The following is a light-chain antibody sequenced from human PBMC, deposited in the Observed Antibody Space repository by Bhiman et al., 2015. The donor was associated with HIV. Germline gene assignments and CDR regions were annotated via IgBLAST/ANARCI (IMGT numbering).Light chain of an antibody. V-gene: IGLV2-14*03. Sequence: QSALTQPASVSGSPGQSITISCTGTSSDVGGYNHVSWYQQHPGKAPKLMIYDVSYRPSGVSNRFSGSKSGNTASLTISGLQAEDEADYYCCSYADTSYVFGTATQVTVL. CDR3: CSYADTSYV. CDR1: SSDVGGYNH. J-gene: IGLJ1*01. CDR2: DVS.